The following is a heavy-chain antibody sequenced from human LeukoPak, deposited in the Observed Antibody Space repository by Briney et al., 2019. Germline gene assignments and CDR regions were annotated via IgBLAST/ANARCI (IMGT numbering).Heavy chain of an antibody. J-gene: IGHJ3*02. Sequence: KPSETLSLTCTVSGGSISSYYWSWIRQPPGKGLEWIGYIYYSGSTNYNPSLKSRVTISVDTSKNQFSLKLSSVTAADTAVYYCARVLSRTGNDAFDIWGQGTMVTVSS. D-gene: IGHD1-14*01. CDR1: GGSISSYY. V-gene: IGHV4-59*01. CDR2: IYYSGST. CDR3: ARVLSRTGNDAFDI.